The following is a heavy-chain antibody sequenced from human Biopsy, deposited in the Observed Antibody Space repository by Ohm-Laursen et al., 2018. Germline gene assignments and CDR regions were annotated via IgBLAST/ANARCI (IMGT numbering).Heavy chain of an antibody. CDR3: VGGGSGSFPFDY. D-gene: IGHD3-10*01. CDR2: LFTSGTT. Sequence: SDTLSLTCTVSGGSINSYYWSWMRQPSGKGLEWIGRLFTSGTTNYSPPLNNRVTMSVDTSKTQFSLRLTSVTAADTAVYYCVGGGSGSFPFDYWGPGTLVTVSS. J-gene: IGHJ4*02. CDR1: GGSINSYY. V-gene: IGHV4-4*07.